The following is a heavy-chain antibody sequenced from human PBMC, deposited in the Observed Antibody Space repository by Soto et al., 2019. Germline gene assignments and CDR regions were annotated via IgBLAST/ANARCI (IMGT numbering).Heavy chain of an antibody. Sequence: ASGKVSSQASGYTFPSYAMHWVRQAPGQRLEWMGWINAGNGNTKYSQKFQGRVTITRDTSASTAYMELSSLRSEDTAVYYCARDGRLSMDVWGQGTTVTVSS. CDR1: GYTFPSYA. CDR2: INAGNGNT. CDR3: ARDGRLSMDV. J-gene: IGHJ6*02. V-gene: IGHV1-3*01. D-gene: IGHD2-15*01.